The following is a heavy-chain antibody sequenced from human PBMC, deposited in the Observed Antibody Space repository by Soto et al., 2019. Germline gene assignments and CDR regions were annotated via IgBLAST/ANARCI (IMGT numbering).Heavy chain of an antibody. Sequence: SVKVSCKASGGTFSIYGISWVRQDPGQGLEWMGGISPIFGTANYAQKFQGRVTITADESTSTAYMELSSLRSEDTAVYYCARPTRYYYDSSGQSAWFDPWGQGTLVTVS. D-gene: IGHD3-22*01. CDR2: ISPIFGTA. CDR3: ARPTRYYYDSSGQSAWFDP. CDR1: GGTFSIYG. V-gene: IGHV1-69*13. J-gene: IGHJ5*02.